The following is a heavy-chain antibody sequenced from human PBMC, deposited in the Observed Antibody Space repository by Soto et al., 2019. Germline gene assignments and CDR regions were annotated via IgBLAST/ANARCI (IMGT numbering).Heavy chain of an antibody. CDR1: GGSFGTNY. CDR2: TYHTGST. Sequence: AXATLSLTCTISGGSFGTNYWSWIRQAPGKGLEWIGYTYHTGSTKYNPSLKSRATISVDTSKNQFSLTLTSAAAADTAVYYCATDSAGRGPFDPWGQGILVTVSS. V-gene: IGHV4-59*13. J-gene: IGHJ5*02. D-gene: IGHD3-10*01. CDR3: ATDSAGRGPFDP.